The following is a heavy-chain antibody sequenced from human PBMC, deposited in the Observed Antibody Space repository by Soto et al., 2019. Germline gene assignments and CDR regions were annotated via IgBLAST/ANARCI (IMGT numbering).Heavy chain of an antibody. CDR1: GFTFSSYG. V-gene: IGHV3-33*01. J-gene: IGHJ4*02. CDR2: IWYDGSNK. CDR3: ARDLDSSGRNYYFDY. Sequence: PGGSLRLSCAASGFTFSSYGMHWVRQAPGKGLEWVAVIWYDGSNKYYADSVKGRFTISRDNSKNTLYLQMNSLRAEDTAVYYCARDLDSSGRNYYFDYWGQGTLVTVSS. D-gene: IGHD6-19*01.